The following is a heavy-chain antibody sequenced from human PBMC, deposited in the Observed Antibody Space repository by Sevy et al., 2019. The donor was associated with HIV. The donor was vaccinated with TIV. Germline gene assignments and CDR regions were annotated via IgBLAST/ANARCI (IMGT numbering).Heavy chain of an antibody. Sequence: GGSLRLSCVASGFTFSDYYMSWIRQAPGKGLEWVSYISSSGSTIYYADSVKGRFTISRDNAKNSLYLQMNSLRAEDTAVYYCARDGVVVKPPEYFQHWGQGTLVTVSS. D-gene: IGHD2-21*01. CDR2: ISSSGSTI. CDR3: ARDGVVVKPPEYFQH. V-gene: IGHV3-11*01. CDR1: GFTFSDYY. J-gene: IGHJ1*01.